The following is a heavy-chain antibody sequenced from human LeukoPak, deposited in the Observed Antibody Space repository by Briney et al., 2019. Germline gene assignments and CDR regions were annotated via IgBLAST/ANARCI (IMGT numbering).Heavy chain of an antibody. CDR2: IYPGDSDT. J-gene: IGHJ4*02. D-gene: IGHD2-2*01. CDR3: AREGYCSSTSCPFDY. V-gene: IGHV5-51*01. Sequence: GESLKISCKGSGYSFTSYWIGWVRQMPGKGLEWMGIIYPGDSDTGYSPSFQGQVTISADKSISTAYLQWSSLKASDTAMYYCAREGYCSSTSCPFDYWGQGTLVAVSS. CDR1: GYSFTSYW.